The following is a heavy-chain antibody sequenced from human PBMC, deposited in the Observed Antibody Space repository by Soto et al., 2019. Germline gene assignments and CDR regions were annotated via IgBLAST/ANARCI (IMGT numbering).Heavy chain of an antibody. CDR2: ISSSSSTI. Sequence: GGSLRLSCAASGFTFSSYSMNWVRQAPGKGLEWVSYISSSSSTIYYADSVKGRFTISRDNAKNSLYLQMNSLRAEDTAVYYCARDVSIMITFGGVMGGGAFDIWGQGTMVTVSS. CDR3: ARDVSIMITFGGVMGGGAFDI. J-gene: IGHJ3*02. V-gene: IGHV3-48*01. CDR1: GFTFSSYS. D-gene: IGHD3-16*01.